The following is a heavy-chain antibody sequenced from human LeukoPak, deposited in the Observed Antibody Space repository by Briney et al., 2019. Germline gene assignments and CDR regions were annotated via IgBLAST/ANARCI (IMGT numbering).Heavy chain of an antibody. J-gene: IGHJ4*02. CDR3: ARHGYESSGWLVGGGH. CDR2: IWPADSDT. Sequence: GESLKISCKASGYSFTTYWIGWVRQMPGKGLEWMGIIWPADSDTRYSPSFQGQVTISADKSISTIYLQWNSLKASDTALYYCARHGYESSGWLVGGGHWGQGTLVTVSS. D-gene: IGHD6-19*01. CDR1: GYSFTTYW. V-gene: IGHV5-51*01.